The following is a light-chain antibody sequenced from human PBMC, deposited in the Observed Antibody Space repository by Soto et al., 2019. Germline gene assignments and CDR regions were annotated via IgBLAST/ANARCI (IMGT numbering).Light chain of an antibody. CDR2: DVS. J-gene: IGLJ1*01. Sequence: QSALTQPPSASGSPGQSVTISCTGTSSEVGGYNYVSWYQQHPGKAPKLMIYDVSKRPSGVPDCFSGSKSGNTASLTVSGLQAEDEADYYCSSYAGSNNFNVFGTGTKVTVL. CDR3: SSYAGSNNFNV. CDR1: SSEVGGYNY. V-gene: IGLV2-8*01.